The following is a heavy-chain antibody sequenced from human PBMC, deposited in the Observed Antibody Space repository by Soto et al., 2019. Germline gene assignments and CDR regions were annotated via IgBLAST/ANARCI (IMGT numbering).Heavy chain of an antibody. CDR2: INHSGST. J-gene: IGHJ4*02. D-gene: IGHD6-19*01. Sequence: QVQLQQWGAGLLKPSETLSLTCAVYGGSFSGYYWSWIRQPPGKGLEWVGEINHSGSTHYNPSLKRRVTISVDTSKHQLSLKLSAVTAADTAVYYCARLKAVAGKIDYSGQGTLVSVAS. V-gene: IGHV4-34*01. CDR1: GGSFSGYY. CDR3: ARLKAVAGKIDY.